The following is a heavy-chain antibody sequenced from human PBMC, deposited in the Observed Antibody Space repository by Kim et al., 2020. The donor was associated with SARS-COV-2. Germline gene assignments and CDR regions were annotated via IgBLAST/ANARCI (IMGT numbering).Heavy chain of an antibody. V-gene: IGHV3-49*03. CDR1: GFTFGDYA. Sequence: GGSLRLSCTASGFTFGDYAMSWFRQAPGKGLEWVGFIRSKAYGGPTEYAASVKGRFTISRDDSKSIAYLQMNSLKTEDTAVYYCTRDLWGGSYFAGAFDIWGQGTMVTVSS. CDR2: IRSKAYGGPT. J-gene: IGHJ3*02. CDR3: TRDLWGGSYFAGAFDI. D-gene: IGHD1-26*01.